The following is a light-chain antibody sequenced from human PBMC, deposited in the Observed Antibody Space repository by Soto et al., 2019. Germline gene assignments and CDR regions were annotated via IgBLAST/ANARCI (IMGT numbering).Light chain of an antibody. CDR1: SSDVGGYNY. V-gene: IGLV2-14*01. CDR2: DVS. J-gene: IGLJ2*01. Sequence: QSALTQPASVSGSPGQSITISCTGTSSDVGGYNYVSWYQQQPGKAPKLMIYDVSNRPSGVSNRFSGSKSGNTASLTISGLQAEDEADYYCSSYTSSSTLGVVFGGGTKLTV. CDR3: SSYTSSSTLGVV.